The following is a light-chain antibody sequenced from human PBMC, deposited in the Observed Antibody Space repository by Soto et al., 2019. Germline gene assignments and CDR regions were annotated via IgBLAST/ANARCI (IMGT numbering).Light chain of an antibody. Sequence: EIVMTQSPATLSVSPGERATLSCRASQTIRSNLAWYQQKPGQAPRLLIYAASNRAIVIPARFSGSGSGTEFTLTISSLQSEDFAVYYCQQYDNWPPWTFGQGTKVEIK. V-gene: IGKV3D-15*01. CDR3: QQYDNWPPWT. J-gene: IGKJ1*01. CDR1: QTIRSN. CDR2: AAS.